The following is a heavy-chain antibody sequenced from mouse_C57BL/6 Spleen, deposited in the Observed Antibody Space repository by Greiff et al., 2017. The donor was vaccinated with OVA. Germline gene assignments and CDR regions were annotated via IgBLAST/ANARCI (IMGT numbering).Heavy chain of an antibody. J-gene: IGHJ1*03. Sequence: QVQLQQSGAELVRPGTSVKVSCKASGYAFTNYLIEWVHPRPGPGLEWIAVINPGSCGTYYNEKFKGKATLTADKSSSTAYMQLSSLTSEDSAVYFCARFYGSSHWYFDVWGTGTTVTVSS. V-gene: IGHV1-54*01. CDR1: GYAFTNYL. D-gene: IGHD1-1*01. CDR2: INPGSCGT. CDR3: ARFYGSSHWYFDV.